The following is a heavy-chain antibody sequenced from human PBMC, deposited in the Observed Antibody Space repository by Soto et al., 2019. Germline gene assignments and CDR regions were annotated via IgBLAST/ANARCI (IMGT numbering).Heavy chain of an antibody. D-gene: IGHD1-7*01. V-gene: IGHV3-33*01. Sequence: QVQLVESGGGMVQPGRSLRLSCAASGFTFSSYGMHWVRQAPGKGLEWVAVIWYDGSNKYYADSVKGRFTISRDNSKNTLYLQMNSLRAEDTAVYYCARDKGRTGTTTLTYYFDYWGQGTLVTVSS. CDR3: ARDKGRTGTTTLTYYFDY. CDR1: GFTFSSYG. CDR2: IWYDGSNK. J-gene: IGHJ4*02.